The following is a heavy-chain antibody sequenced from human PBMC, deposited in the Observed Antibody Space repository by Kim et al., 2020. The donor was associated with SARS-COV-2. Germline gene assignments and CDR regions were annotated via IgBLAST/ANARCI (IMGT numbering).Heavy chain of an antibody. V-gene: IGHV3-23*01. CDR1: GFTFSSYA. Sequence: GGSLRLSCAASGFTFSSYAMSWVRQAPGKGLEWVSGISGTGATTDYADSVKGRFTISRDNSKNTLYLLMSSLRAEDTAVYYCAKGRAATYYFDYWGQGTLVTVSS. D-gene: IGHD6-13*01. CDR3: AKGRAATYYFDY. CDR2: ISGTGATT. J-gene: IGHJ4*02.